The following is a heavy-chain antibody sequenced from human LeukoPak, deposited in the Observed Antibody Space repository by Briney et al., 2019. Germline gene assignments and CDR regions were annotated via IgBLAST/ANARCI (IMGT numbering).Heavy chain of an antibody. Sequence: GGSLRLSCAASGFTLSSYAMSWVRQAPGKGLEWVSAISGSGGSTYYADSVKGRFTISRDNSKNTLYLQMNSLRAEDTAVYYCAKTRADYDFWSGYHTFDYWGQGTLVTVSS. D-gene: IGHD3-3*01. CDR1: GFTLSSYA. CDR2: ISGSGGST. J-gene: IGHJ4*02. V-gene: IGHV3-23*01. CDR3: AKTRADYDFWSGYHTFDY.